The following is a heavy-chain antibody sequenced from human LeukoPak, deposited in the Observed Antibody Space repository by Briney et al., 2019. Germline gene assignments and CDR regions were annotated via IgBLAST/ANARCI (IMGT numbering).Heavy chain of an antibody. Sequence: ASVKVSCKPSVYTFTYSYIHWVRQAPGVGLQWMGWISPNNGDTKYAEDFQDRVTMTRDTSINTAYMELTGLTPDDTAVYYCVRSPIGASAYWGRGTLVTVSS. CDR1: VYTFTYSY. J-gene: IGHJ4*02. V-gene: IGHV1-2*02. CDR3: VRSPIGASAY. CDR2: ISPNNGDT. D-gene: IGHD3-10*01.